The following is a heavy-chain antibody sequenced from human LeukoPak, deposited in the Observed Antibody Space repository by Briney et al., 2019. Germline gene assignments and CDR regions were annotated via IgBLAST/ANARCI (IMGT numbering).Heavy chain of an antibody. V-gene: IGHV4-34*01. CDR2: INHSGST. J-gene: IGHJ6*03. CDR1: GGSFSGYY. Sequence: SETLSLTCAVYGGSFSGYYWSWIRQPPGKGLEWIGEINHSGSTNYNPSLKSRLTISVDTSKNQFSLKLSSVTAADTAVYYCARGGSGWLSYYYYMDVWGKGTTVTVSS. D-gene: IGHD6-19*01. CDR3: ARGGSGWLSYYYYMDV.